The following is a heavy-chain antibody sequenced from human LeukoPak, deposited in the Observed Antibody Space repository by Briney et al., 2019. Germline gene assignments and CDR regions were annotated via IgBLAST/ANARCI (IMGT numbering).Heavy chain of an antibody. D-gene: IGHD3-10*01. Sequence: GGSLRLSCAASGFKFDSYAMTWVRQAPRKGLEWVSAIGGSGSSTYDADSLKGRFTISRDNSKNTLYLQMNSLRAEVTAVYYCARGDYGSGSYCSYWGQGTLVTVSS. CDR1: GFKFDSYA. CDR3: ARGDYGSGSYCSY. CDR2: IGGSGSST. J-gene: IGHJ4*02. V-gene: IGHV3-23*01.